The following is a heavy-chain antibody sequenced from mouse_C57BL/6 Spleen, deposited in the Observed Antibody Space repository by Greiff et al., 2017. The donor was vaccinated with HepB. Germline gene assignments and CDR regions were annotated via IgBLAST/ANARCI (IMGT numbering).Heavy chain of an antibody. Sequence: VQLVESGPELVKPGASVKISCKASGYAFSSSWMNWVKQRPGKGLEWIGRIYPGDGDTNYNGKFKGKATLTADKSSSTAYMQLSSLTSEDSAVYFCARSTYYDYDGMDYWGQGTSVTVSS. J-gene: IGHJ4*01. CDR1: GYAFSSSW. V-gene: IGHV1-82*01. CDR2: IYPGDGDT. D-gene: IGHD2-4*01. CDR3: ARSTYYDYDGMDY.